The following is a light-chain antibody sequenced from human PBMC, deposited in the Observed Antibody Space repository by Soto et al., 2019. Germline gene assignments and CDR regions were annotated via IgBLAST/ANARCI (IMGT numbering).Light chain of an antibody. CDR2: NVR. Sequence: QSALTQPASVSGSPGQSITISCTGTSSDVGGYDYVSWYQQYPGKAPKLMIYNVRNRPSGVSNRFSGSKAGNTASLIISGLQAEDEAAYFCSSYTNSNTVLFGGGTKLTVL. CDR3: SSYTNSNTVL. J-gene: IGLJ2*01. V-gene: IGLV2-14*01. CDR1: SSDVGGYDY.